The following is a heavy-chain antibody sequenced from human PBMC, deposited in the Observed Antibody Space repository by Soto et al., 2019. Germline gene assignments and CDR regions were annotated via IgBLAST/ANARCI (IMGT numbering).Heavy chain of an antibody. V-gene: IGHV3-23*01. J-gene: IGHJ4*02. CDR1: GFTFSSFG. CDR2: VRSDGDTT. CDR3: AKGKGVGATPDGANC. Sequence: EVQVLESGGGLVQPGGSLRLSCAASGFTFSSFGMNWVRQAPGKELEWVSGVRSDGDTTYNAESVKGRFTVSRDTSKNTVYLQMNSLRAEDTAVYYCAKGKGVGATPDGANCWGQGTPVTVSS. D-gene: IGHD1-26*01.